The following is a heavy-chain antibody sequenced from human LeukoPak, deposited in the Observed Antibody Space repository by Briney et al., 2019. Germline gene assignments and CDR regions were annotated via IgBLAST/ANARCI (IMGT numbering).Heavy chain of an antibody. CDR2: LKQDGSEK. D-gene: IGHD2-2*01. CDR1: GFTFSSYW. V-gene: IGHV3-7*04. J-gene: IGHJ6*02. CDR3: ARVSYEYCSSTSCWYYYGMDV. Sequence: PGGSLTLSCTASGFTFSSYWMSWVRQAPGQGLEWVANLKQDGSEKYYVDSVKGRCTISRDNAKNSLYLQMNSLRAEDTAVYYCARVSYEYCSSTSCWYYYGMDVWGQGTTVTVSS.